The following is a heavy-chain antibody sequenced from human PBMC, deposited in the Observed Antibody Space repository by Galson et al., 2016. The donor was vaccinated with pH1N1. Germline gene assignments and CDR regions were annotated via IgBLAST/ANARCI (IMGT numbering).Heavy chain of an antibody. CDR1: GGTFSDSP. V-gene: IGHV1-69*06. CDR2: IIPLFGTT. D-gene: IGHD3-10*01. J-gene: IGHJ6*02. Sequence: SVKVSCKASGGTFSDSPISWVRQAPGQGLEWMGGIIPLFGTTNYAQKFRGRVTITADRFTSTVSMELSGLTSDDTAVYYCATETGSSGMDVWDQGTTVTVSS. CDR3: ATETGSSGMDV.